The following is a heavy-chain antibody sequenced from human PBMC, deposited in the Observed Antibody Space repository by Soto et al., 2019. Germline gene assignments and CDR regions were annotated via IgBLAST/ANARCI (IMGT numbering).Heavy chain of an antibody. J-gene: IGHJ5*02. V-gene: IGHV1-3*01. D-gene: IGHD2-15*01. CDR1: GYTFTSYA. CDR3: ARFVVPGVWFDP. Sequence: GASVKVSCKASGYTFTSYAMHWLRQAPGQRLEWMGWINAGNGNTKYSQKLQGRVTITRDTSASTAYMELSSLRYEDTAVYYCARFVVPGVWFDPWGQGTLVTVSS. CDR2: INAGNGNT.